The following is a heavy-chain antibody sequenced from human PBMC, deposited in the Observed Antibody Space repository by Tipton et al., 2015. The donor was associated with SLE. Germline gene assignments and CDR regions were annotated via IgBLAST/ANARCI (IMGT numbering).Heavy chain of an antibody. D-gene: IGHD1-26*01. Sequence: SLRLFCAASGFTFDDYAMHWVRQAPGKGLEWVSGISWNSGSIGYADSVKGRFTISRDNAKNSLYLQMNSLRAEDTALYYCAKDAIVGAPLSAFDIWGQGTMVTVSS. J-gene: IGHJ3*02. CDR3: AKDAIVGAPLSAFDI. V-gene: IGHV3-9*01. CDR1: GFTFDDYA. CDR2: ISWNSGSI.